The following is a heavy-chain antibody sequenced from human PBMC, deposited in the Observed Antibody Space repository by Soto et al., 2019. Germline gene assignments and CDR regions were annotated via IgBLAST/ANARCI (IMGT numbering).Heavy chain of an antibody. V-gene: IGHV4-39*07. CDR1: GASITNTDYS. D-gene: IGHD2-15*01. Sequence: PSETLSLTCTVSGASITNTDYSWGWIRRPPGKGLEWIGTIYHSGSIYYNPSLKSRVTVSVDTSKNQFSLKLSSVTAADTAVYYCAREARVGVVVVAANKGWFDPWGQGTLVTVSS. CDR2: IYHSGSI. J-gene: IGHJ5*02. CDR3: AREARVGVVVVAANKGWFDP.